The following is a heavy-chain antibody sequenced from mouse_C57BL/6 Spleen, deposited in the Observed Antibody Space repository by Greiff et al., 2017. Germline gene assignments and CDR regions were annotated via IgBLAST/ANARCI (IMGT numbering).Heavy chain of an antibody. J-gene: IGHJ2*01. CDR3: ARSLGLTLNYFDY. CDR2: IWSGGST. Sequence: VQLQQSGPGLVQPSPTLSISCTASGSSLTSYGVHWVRQSPGQGLEWLEVIWSGGSTDYNAAFISRLSISKDNSKSQVFFKMNSLQADDTAIYYCARSLGLTLNYFDYWGQGTTLTVSS. CDR1: GSSLTSYG. V-gene: IGHV2-2*01. D-gene: IGHD4-1*01.